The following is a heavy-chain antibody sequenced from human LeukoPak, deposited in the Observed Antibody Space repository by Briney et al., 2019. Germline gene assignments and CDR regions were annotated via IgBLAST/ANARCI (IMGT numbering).Heavy chain of an antibody. Sequence: AASVKVSCKVSGYTLTELSMHWVRQAPGRGLEWMGGFDPEDGETIYAQKFQGRVTMTEDTSTDTAYMELSSLRSEDTAVYYCASSIYCSGGSCHLHWGQGTLVTVSS. CDR2: FDPEDGET. V-gene: IGHV1-24*01. CDR3: ASSIYCSGGSCHLH. CDR1: GYTLTELS. D-gene: IGHD2-15*01. J-gene: IGHJ4*02.